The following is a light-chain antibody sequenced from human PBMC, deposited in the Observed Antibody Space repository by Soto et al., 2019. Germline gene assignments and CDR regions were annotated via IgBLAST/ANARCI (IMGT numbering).Light chain of an antibody. CDR2: EVS. V-gene: IGLV2-14*01. CDR1: SNDVGGGYNY. J-gene: IGLJ3*02. CDR3: SSYTRDIIWV. Sequence: QSALTQPASVSGSPGQSITMSCTGTSNDVGGGYNYVSWYQQHPGKAPKLMIYEVSHRPAGVSTRFSGSKSGDTASLTISGLQADDEAYYYCSSYTRDIIWVFGGGTKLTVL.